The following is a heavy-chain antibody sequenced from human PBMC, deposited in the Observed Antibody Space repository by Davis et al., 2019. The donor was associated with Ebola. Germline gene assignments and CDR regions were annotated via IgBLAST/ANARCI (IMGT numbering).Heavy chain of an antibody. D-gene: IGHD5-12*01. CDR3: ARGDIVATMGSWFDP. CDR2: ISAYNGNT. CDR1: GYTFTSYG. Sequence: AASVKVSCKASGYTFTSYGISWVRQAPGQGLEWMGWISAYNGNTNYAQKLQGRVTMTTDTSTSTAYMELRSLRSDDTAVYYCARGDIVATMGSWFDPWGQGVLVTVSS. V-gene: IGHV1-18*01. J-gene: IGHJ5*02.